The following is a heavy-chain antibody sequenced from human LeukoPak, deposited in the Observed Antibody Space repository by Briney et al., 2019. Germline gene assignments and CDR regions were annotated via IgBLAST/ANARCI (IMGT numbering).Heavy chain of an antibody. D-gene: IGHD3-22*01. J-gene: IGHJ5*02. V-gene: IGHV1-69*04. CDR2: IIPILGIA. CDR1: GGTFSSYA. CDR3: AREGRLDYYDSSGYFTNWFDP. Sequence: SVKVSCKASGGTFSSYAISWVRQAPGQGLEWMGRIIPILGIANYAQKFQGRVTITADKSTSTAYMELSSLRSEDTAVYYCAREGRLDYYDSSGYFTNWFDPWGQGTLVTVPS.